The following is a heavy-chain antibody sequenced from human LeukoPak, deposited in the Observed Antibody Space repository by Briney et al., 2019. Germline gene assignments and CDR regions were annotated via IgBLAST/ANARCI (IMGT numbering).Heavy chain of an antibody. D-gene: IGHD1-26*01. J-gene: IGHJ5*02. CDR2: IYYTGST. Sequence: SETLSLTCTVSGGSISTYYWSWVRQPPGRGLEWVGYIYYTGSTSYNPSLKSRATMSLDASKNQFSLELNSVTPADTAVYYCARGGNYWPQWWFDPWGRGTLVSVSS. CDR3: ARGGNYWPQWWFDP. CDR1: GGSISTYY. V-gene: IGHV4-59*01.